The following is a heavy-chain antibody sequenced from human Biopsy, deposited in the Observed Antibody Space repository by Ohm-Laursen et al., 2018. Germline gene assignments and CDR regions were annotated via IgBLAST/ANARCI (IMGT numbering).Heavy chain of an antibody. V-gene: IGHV1-2*02. Sequence: ASVKVSCKASGYTFTGYHVHWVRQAPGQGLEWMGWINAKTGDTNYAQKFQGRVTMTWDTSISTAYVDLSSLRSDDTAVYYCTRGGYYYDSLAYYYWFDPWGQGTLVTVSS. CDR1: GYTFTGYH. CDR3: TRGGYYYDSLAYYYWFDP. CDR2: INAKTGDT. J-gene: IGHJ5*02. D-gene: IGHD3-22*01.